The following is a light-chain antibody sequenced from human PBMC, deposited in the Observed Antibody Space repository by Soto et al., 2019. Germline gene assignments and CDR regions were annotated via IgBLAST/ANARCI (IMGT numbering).Light chain of an antibody. J-gene: IGLJ2*01. CDR2: SNN. CDR3: AAWDASLNGVI. Sequence: QSVLTQPPSASGTPGPRVTISCSGSSSNIGTYTVNWYKQVPGTAPKLLIYSNNQRPSGVPDRFSGSKSGTSASLAISGLQSEDEADYYCAAWDASLNGVIFGGGTKLTVL. CDR1: SSNIGTYT. V-gene: IGLV1-44*01.